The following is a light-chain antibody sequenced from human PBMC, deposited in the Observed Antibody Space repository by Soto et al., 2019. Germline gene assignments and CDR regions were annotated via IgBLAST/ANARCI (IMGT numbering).Light chain of an antibody. J-gene: IGLJ1*01. Sequence: QSVLTQPPSASGSPGQSVTISCTGTSSDVGGYNYVSWYQQHPGKAPKLMIYEVSKRPSGVPDRFSGSKSGNTASLTASGLQAEDEADYYCTSYAGSNNFFYVFGTGTKLTVL. CDR2: EVS. V-gene: IGLV2-8*01. CDR1: SSDVGGYNY. CDR3: TSYAGSNNFFYV.